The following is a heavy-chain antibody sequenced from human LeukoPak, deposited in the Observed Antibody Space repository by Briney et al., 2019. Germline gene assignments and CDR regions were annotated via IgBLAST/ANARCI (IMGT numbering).Heavy chain of an antibody. V-gene: IGHV4-34*01. J-gene: IGHJ4*02. Sequence: SETLSLACAVYGGSFSGYYWSWIRQPPGKGLEWIGEINHSGSTNYNPSLKSRVTISVDTSKNPFSLKLSPVTAADTAVYYCARGGVGDIVGATTGKTDFDYWGQGTRVTASS. CDR2: INHSGST. CDR3: ARGGVGDIVGATTGKTDFDY. D-gene: IGHD1-26*01. CDR1: GGSFSGYY.